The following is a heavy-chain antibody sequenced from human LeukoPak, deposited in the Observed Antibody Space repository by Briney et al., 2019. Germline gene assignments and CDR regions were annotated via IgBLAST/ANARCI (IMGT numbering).Heavy chain of an antibody. CDR3: ARYTMVRGVIIPYFDY. Sequence: GGSLRLSCAASGFTFSDYYMSWIRQAPGKGLEWVSYISSSGSTIYYADSVKGRFTISRDNAKNSLYLQMNSLRAEDTAVYYCARYTMVRGVIIPYFDYWGQGTLVTVSS. J-gene: IGHJ4*02. D-gene: IGHD3-10*01. CDR2: ISSSGSTI. CDR1: GFTFSDYY. V-gene: IGHV3-11*01.